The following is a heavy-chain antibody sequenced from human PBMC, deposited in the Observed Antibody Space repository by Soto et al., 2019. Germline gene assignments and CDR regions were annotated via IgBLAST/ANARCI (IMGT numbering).Heavy chain of an antibody. CDR1: GGSIYSYF. V-gene: IGHV4-59*01. J-gene: IGHJ3*02. CDR2: IHYSGSA. D-gene: IGHD1-1*01. CDR3: ARMNQLAPKRNAFDI. Sequence: PSETLSLTCTVPGGSIYSYFWTWMCESPGKGLQWIGYIHYSGSANYNPSLKTRVTMSVDTSKTQFSLSLTSVTAADTAVYYCARMNQLAPKRNAFDIWGQGTMVT.